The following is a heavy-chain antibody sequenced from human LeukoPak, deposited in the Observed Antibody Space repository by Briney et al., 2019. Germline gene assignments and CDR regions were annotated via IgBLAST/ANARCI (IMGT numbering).Heavy chain of an antibody. Sequence: SETLSLTCTVSGGSISSGSYYWSWIRQPAGKGLEWIGRIYTSGSTNYNPSLKGRVTISVDTSKNQFSLKLSSVTAADTGVYYCAREGTYYYDSSGREYYYYYYYMDVWGKGTTVTVSS. J-gene: IGHJ6*03. CDR1: GGSISSGSYY. CDR2: IYTSGST. V-gene: IGHV4-61*02. CDR3: AREGTYYYDSSGREYYYYYYYMDV. D-gene: IGHD3-22*01.